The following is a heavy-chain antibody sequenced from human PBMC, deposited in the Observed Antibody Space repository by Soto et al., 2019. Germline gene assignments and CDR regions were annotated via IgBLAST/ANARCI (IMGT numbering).Heavy chain of an antibody. Sequence: EVQLLESGGGLVQPGGSRRLSCAASGFAFSSYGMHWVRQAPGKCLECVSAIDGAGNTYYADSVKGRLTISRDNPQKTLNLQMSGLRAGYPAMYYGAKRVSGSGFDPWCQGTLVTVSS. CDR1: GFAFSSYG. J-gene: IGHJ5*02. CDR2: IDGAGNT. CDR3: AKRVSGSGFDP. D-gene: IGHD3-10*01. V-gene: IGHV3-23*01.